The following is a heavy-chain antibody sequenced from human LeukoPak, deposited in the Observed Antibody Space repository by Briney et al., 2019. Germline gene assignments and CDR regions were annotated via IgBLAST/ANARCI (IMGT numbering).Heavy chain of an antibody. CDR2: TSNDGSNK. J-gene: IGHJ4*02. CDR1: GFTFSSYG. CDR3: AKASVDTAMVSLVDY. Sequence: GGSLRLSCAASGFTFSSYGMHWVRQAPGKGLEWVAVTSNDGSNKYYADSVKGRFTISRDNSKNTLYLQMNSLRAEDTAVYYCAKASVDTAMVSLVDYWGQGTLVTVSS. V-gene: IGHV3-30*18. D-gene: IGHD5-18*01.